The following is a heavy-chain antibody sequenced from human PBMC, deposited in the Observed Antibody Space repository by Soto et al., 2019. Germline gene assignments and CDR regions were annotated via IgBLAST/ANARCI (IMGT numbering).Heavy chain of an antibody. Sequence: PRESLENTSGGSGGIFRGYCRSWIRQLPVKELEWIGEINHSGSTNYNPSLKRRVTISVDTSKNPFSLKLSSVTAAATAEYYCARGGYCSKGVCPLCEYSGGM. V-gene: IGHV4-34*01. D-gene: IGHD2-8*01. CDR2: INHSGST. CDR3: ARGGYCSKGVCPLCEYSGGM. J-gene: IGHJ6*01. CDR1: GGIFRGYC.